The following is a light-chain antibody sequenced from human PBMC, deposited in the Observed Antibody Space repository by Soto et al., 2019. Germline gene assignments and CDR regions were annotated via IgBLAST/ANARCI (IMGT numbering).Light chain of an antibody. CDR3: QQYGSSPPT. CDR1: QSVSSSY. CDR2: DAS. Sequence: EIVLTQSPATLSLSPGERATLSCGASQSVSSSYLAWYQQKPGLAPRLLIYDASSRANGIPDRFSGSGSGTGFTLTIRRLEPEDFAVYFWQQYGSSPPTFGQGTKVEIK. J-gene: IGKJ1*01. V-gene: IGKV3D-20*01.